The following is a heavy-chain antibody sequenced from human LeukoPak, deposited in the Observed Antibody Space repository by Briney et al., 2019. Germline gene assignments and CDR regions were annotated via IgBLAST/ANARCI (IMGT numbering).Heavy chain of an antibody. V-gene: IGHV5-51*01. CDR2: INPYDSDT. CDR3: ARSDHDAYRYVH. CDR1: GYIFTNHW. Sequence: GQSLKISCQGSGYIFTNHWIAWVRQMPGKGLEWMGLINPYDSDTRYSQSSQGQVTISADKSNNTAYLQWSSLKASDTAMYYCARSDHDAYRYVHWGQGILVTVSS. D-gene: IGHD5-18*01. J-gene: IGHJ4*02.